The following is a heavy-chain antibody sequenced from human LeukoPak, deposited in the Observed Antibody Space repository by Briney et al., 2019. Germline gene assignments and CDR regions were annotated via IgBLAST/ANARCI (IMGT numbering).Heavy chain of an antibody. CDR2: IDLSDSDT. V-gene: IGHV5-10-1*01. J-gene: IGHJ5*02. D-gene: IGHD3-10*01. CDR3: ASTPRGDYYGWGSYRWFDP. Sequence: PGAALKISYTACGSFFTSYWSSWGRALRGKGLGWMGRIDLSDSDTYYRTSFQGHVTISAENSISTAYLQWSSLKAADTAMYYCASTPRGDYYGWGSYRWFDPWGQGTLVTVSS. CDR1: GSFFTSYW.